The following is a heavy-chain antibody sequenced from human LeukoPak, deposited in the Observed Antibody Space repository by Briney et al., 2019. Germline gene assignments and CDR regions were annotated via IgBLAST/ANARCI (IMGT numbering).Heavy chain of an antibody. D-gene: IGHD2-21*02. Sequence: SQTLSLTCAISGDSVSSNSAAWKWIRQSPSRGLEWLGRTYYRSKWYNDYAVSVKSRITINPDTSKNQFSLQLNSVTPEDTAVYYCAREHIVVVTALSRFDYWGQGTLVTVSS. CDR2: TYYRSKWYN. CDR1: GDSVSSNSAA. J-gene: IGHJ4*02. V-gene: IGHV6-1*01. CDR3: AREHIVVVTALSRFDY.